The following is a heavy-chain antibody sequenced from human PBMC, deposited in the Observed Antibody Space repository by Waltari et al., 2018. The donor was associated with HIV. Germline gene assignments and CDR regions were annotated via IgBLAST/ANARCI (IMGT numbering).Heavy chain of an antibody. Sequence: QVQLQESGPGLVKPSETLSLTCTVSGGSISSSYWSWIRQPPGKGLEWIGYIYYSGSTNYNPSLKSRVTISVDTSKNQFSLKLSSVTAADTAVYYCARDFRGGGDYNDAFDIWGQGTMVTVSS. CDR3: ARDFRGGGDYNDAFDI. V-gene: IGHV4-59*01. CDR1: GGSISSSY. CDR2: IYYSGST. D-gene: IGHD4-17*01. J-gene: IGHJ3*02.